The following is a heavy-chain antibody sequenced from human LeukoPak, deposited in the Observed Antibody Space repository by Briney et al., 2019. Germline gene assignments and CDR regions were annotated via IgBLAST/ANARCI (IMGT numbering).Heavy chain of an antibody. Sequence: PGGSLRLSCGASGFTFSSYSMNWVRQAPGKGLEWVSSITSTSTNIYYADSVKGRLTISRDNAKNTVFLQMSSLRAEDTALYYCARKSASGNYPLDYWGQGTLVTVSS. CDR3: ARKSASGNYPLDY. CDR2: ITSTSTNI. V-gene: IGHV3-21*04. CDR1: GFTFSSYS. D-gene: IGHD3-10*01. J-gene: IGHJ4*02.